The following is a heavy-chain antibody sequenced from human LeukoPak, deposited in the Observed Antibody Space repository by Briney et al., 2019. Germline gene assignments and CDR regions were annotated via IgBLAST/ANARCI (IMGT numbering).Heavy chain of an antibody. J-gene: IGHJ4*02. Sequence: PSETLSLTCTVSGNSISNDRYWGWIRQPPGKGLEWIGIIYHSGSTYYNPSLKSRVTISVDTSKNQFSLNLSSVTAADTAVYYGATSAVSYSNSWDPFDYWGQGTLVTVSS. CDR2: IYHSGST. V-gene: IGHV4-38-2*02. D-gene: IGHD2/OR15-2a*01. CDR3: ATSAVSYSNSWDPFDY. CDR1: GNSISNDRY.